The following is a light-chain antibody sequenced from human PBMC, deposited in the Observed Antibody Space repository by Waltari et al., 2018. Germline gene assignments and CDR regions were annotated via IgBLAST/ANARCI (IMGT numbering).Light chain of an antibody. CDR3: QQYNNWPSIT. J-gene: IGKJ5*01. CDR1: QSVSSN. V-gene: IGKV3-15*01. CDR2: GAS. Sequence: EIVMTQSPATLSVSPGERATLSCRASQSVSSNLAWYQQKPGQAPRLLIYGASTRATGSPARFSGSGSGTEFTLTISSLQPEDFAVYYCQQYNNWPSITFGQGTRLEIK.